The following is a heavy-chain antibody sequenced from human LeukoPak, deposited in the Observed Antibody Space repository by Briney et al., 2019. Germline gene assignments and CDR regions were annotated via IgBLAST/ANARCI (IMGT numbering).Heavy chain of an antibody. CDR1: GGSFSGYY. D-gene: IGHD2-15*01. CDR3: ARERVGYYFDY. Sequence: LSLTCAVYGGSFSGYYWSWIRQAPGKGLEWVAVIWYDGSNKYYADSVKGRFTISRDNPKNTLYLQMNSLRAEDTAVYYCARERVGYYFDYWGQGTLVTVSS. CDR2: IWYDGSNK. J-gene: IGHJ4*02. V-gene: IGHV3-33*08.